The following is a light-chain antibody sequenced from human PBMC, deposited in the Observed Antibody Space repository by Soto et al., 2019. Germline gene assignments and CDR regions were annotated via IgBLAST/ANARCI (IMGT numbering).Light chain of an antibody. Sequence: DIQMTQSPSSLSASVGDRVTITCRASQGISNYLAWYQQKPGKVPKLLIYSASTLQLGVPSRFSGSGSGTDFTLTISSLPPEDVATYYCQKHNSAPFTFGPGTKVDIK. CDR3: QKHNSAPFT. CDR1: QGISNY. J-gene: IGKJ3*01. CDR2: SAS. V-gene: IGKV1-27*01.